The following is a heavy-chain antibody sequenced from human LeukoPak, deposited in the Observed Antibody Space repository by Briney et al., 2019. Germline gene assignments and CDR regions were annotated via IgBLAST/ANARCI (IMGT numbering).Heavy chain of an antibody. D-gene: IGHD3-10*01. Sequence: SETLSLTRTVSGGSISSSGYYWGWIRQPSGKGLEWVGCIYYSGSTYYNPSFKSRVTISVDTPKNQFSLKLNSVTAADTAVYYCARATDDDMVRGVIDYWGQGTLVTVSS. V-gene: IGHV4-31*03. CDR2: IYYSGST. CDR1: GGSISSSGYY. CDR3: ARATDDDMVRGVIDY. J-gene: IGHJ4*02.